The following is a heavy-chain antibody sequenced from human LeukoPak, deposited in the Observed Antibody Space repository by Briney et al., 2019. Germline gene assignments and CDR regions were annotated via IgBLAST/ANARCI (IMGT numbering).Heavy chain of an antibody. J-gene: IGHJ3*02. CDR3: AEVAREFMGAFDI. CDR2: IRYDGSNK. V-gene: IGHV3-30*02. CDR1: GFAFSSYG. Sequence: GGSLRLSCAASGFAFSSYGMHWVRQAPGKGLEWVAFIRYDGSNKYYADSVKGRFTISRDNSKNTLYLQMNSLRAEDTAVYYCAEVAREFMGAFDIWGQGTMVTVSS. D-gene: IGHD3-10*01.